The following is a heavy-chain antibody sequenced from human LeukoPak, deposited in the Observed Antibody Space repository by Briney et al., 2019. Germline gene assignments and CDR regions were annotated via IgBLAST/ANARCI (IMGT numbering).Heavy chain of an antibody. CDR2: ISSSSSYI. CDR3: ARDRRFDYYYYMDV. CDR1: GFTFSSYS. V-gene: IGHV3-21*04. D-gene: IGHD3-10*01. J-gene: IGHJ6*03. Sequence: GGSLRLSCAASGFTFSSYSMNWVRQAPGKGLEWVSSISSSSSYIYYADSVKGRFTISRDNAKNSLYLQMNSLRAEDTAVYYCARDRRFDYYYYMDVWGKGTTVTISS.